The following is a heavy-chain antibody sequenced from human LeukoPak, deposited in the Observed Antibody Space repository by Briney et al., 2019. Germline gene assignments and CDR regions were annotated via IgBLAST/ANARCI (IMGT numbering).Heavy chain of an antibody. Sequence: GGSLRLSCAASGFTFSSYAMSWVRQAPGKWLEWVSDISGSGGSTYYADSVKGRFTISRDNSKNRLYQQMNSLRAEDTAVYYCAKRPRGNYLDPFDYWGQGTLVTVSS. CDR3: AKRPRGNYLDPFDY. V-gene: IGHV3-23*01. CDR2: ISGSGGST. CDR1: GFTFSSYA. J-gene: IGHJ4*02. D-gene: IGHD3-10*01.